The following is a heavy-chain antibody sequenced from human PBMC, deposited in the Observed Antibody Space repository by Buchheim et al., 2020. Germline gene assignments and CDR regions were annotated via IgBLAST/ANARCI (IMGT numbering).Heavy chain of an antibody. CDR3: ARDRGYDFWSGYLDY. V-gene: IGHV3-30*04. CDR1: GFTFSSYA. Sequence: QVQLVESGGGVVQPGRSLRLSCAASGFTFSSYAMHWVRQAPGKGLEWVAVISYDGSNKYYADSVKGRFTISRDNSKNTLYLQMNSLRAEDTAVYYCARDRGYDFWSGYLDYWGQGTL. J-gene: IGHJ4*02. D-gene: IGHD3-3*01. CDR2: ISYDGSNK.